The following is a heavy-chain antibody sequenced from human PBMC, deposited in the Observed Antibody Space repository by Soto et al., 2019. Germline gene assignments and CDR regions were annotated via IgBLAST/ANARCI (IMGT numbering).Heavy chain of an antibody. Sequence: SETLSLTCTVSGGSISSYYWSWIRQTPGEGLEWIGYIYHTGSTKNNPSLNSRVTISIDTSRNQFSLKLSSVTAADTAVYYCVRAAHYGDYVFEYWGQGLLVTVSS. V-gene: IGHV4-59*01. D-gene: IGHD4-17*01. CDR3: VRAAHYGDYVFEY. J-gene: IGHJ4*02. CDR2: IYHTGST. CDR1: GGSISSYY.